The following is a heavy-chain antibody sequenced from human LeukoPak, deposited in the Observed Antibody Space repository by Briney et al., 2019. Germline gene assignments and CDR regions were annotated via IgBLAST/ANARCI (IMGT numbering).Heavy chain of an antibody. CDR3: AREALYGDYPFY. J-gene: IGHJ4*02. V-gene: IGHV4-39*07. CDR2: IYYSGST. CDR1: GGSISSSSYY. D-gene: IGHD4-17*01. Sequence: SETLSLTCTVSGGSISSSSYYWGWIRQPPGKGLEWIGSIYYSGSTYYNPSLKSRVTISVDTSKNQFSLKLSSVTAADTAVYYCAREALYGDYPFYWGQGTLVTVSS.